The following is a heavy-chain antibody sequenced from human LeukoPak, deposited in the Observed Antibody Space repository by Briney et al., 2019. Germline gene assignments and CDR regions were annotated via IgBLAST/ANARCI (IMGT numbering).Heavy chain of an antibody. CDR1: GFTFTTYL. J-gene: IGHJ4*02. CDR2: INQDGSAI. V-gene: IGHV3-7*01. Sequence: GGSLRLSCAASGFTFTTYLMSWVRQAPGKGLEWVANINQDGSAIYYGDSVKGRFTISRDNAKNSLSLEMHRLRAEDTAVYYCARDPSWVGTTYAGPEDSWGQGTLVTVSS. D-gene: IGHD1-26*01. CDR3: ARDPSWVGTTYAGPEDS.